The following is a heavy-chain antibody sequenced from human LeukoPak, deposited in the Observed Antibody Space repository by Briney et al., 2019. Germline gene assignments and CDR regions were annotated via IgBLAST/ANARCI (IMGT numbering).Heavy chain of an antibody. J-gene: IGHJ1*01. CDR2: ISYDGSNK. CDR1: GFTFSTYA. CDR3: AKSGWTGDWRYFQH. Sequence: PGGSLRLSCETSGFTFSTYAMTWVRQAPGKGLEWVAVISYDGSNKYYADSVKGRFTISRDNSKNTLYLQMNSLRAEDTAVYYCAKSGWTGDWRYFQHWGQGTLVTVSS. D-gene: IGHD6-19*01. V-gene: IGHV3-30*18.